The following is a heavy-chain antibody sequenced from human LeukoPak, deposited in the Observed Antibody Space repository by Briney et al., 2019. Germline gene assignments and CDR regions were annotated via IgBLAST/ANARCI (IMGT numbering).Heavy chain of an antibody. V-gene: IGHV1-18*01. CDR1: GYTFTSYG. CDR2: ISAYNGNT. CDR3: ARDGNSGGWYGDY. Sequence: ASAKVSCKASGYTFTSYGISWVRQAPGQGPEWMGWISAYNGNTNYAQKLQGRVTMTRDTSSSTAYMELGSLRSDDTAVYYCARDGNSGGWYGDYWGQGTLVTVSS. J-gene: IGHJ4*02. D-gene: IGHD6-19*01.